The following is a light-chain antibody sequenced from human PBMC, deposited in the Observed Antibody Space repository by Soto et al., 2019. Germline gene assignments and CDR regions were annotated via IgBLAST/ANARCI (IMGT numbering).Light chain of an antibody. V-gene: IGLV2-8*01. J-gene: IGLJ1*01. CDR3: NSYTGSNTYV. Sequence: QSALTQPPSASGSPGQSVTISCTGTKNDIGVYDFVSWYQHHPGKAPRLIIYQVVQRPSGVPDRFTGSTAGNTPCLTVSGLQGEDEADYFCNSYTGSNTYVFGSWTKVTVL. CDR1: KNDIGVYDF. CDR2: QVV.